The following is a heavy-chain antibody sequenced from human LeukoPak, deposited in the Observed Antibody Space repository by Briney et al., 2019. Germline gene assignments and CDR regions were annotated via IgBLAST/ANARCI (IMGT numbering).Heavy chain of an antibody. CDR1: GFTFSSYW. J-gene: IGHJ5*02. D-gene: IGHD2-2*01. CDR3: ARDDCSSISCYHNWFDP. Sequence: GGSLRLSCAASGFTFSSYWMSWVRQAPGYGLEWESNIKQDGSEKYYVDSVKGRFTISRDNAKNSLYLQMNSLRAEDTAVYYCARDDCSSISCYHNWFDPWGQGTLVTVSS. V-gene: IGHV3-7*01. CDR2: IKQDGSEK.